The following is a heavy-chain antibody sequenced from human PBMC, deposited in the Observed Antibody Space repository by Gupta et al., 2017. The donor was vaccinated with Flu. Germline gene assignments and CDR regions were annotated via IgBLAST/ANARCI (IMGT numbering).Heavy chain of an antibody. D-gene: IGHD2-15*01. V-gene: IGHV3-48*01. Sequence: EVQLVESGGHLIQPGGSLRLSCAASGFPFSNYDMIWVRQPPGKGLGWISYIRISSSTIDYADTVKGRFTVSRDDAENSLYLQMNSLRAEDTAVYYCARLSCSGRSCYSAFDYWGKRTLVTVSS. CDR1: GFPFSNYD. J-gene: IGHJ4*02. CDR2: IRISSSTI. CDR3: ARLSCSGRSCYSAFDY.